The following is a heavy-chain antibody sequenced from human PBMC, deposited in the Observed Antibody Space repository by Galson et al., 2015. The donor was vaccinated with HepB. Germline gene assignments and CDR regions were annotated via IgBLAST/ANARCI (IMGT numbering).Heavy chain of an antibody. J-gene: IGHJ5*02. CDR2: ISSSSRYI. CDR1: GFPFRSYS. V-gene: IGHV3-21*01. CDR3: ARYGGAKDFWSGYYSPRSFDP. D-gene: IGHD3-3*01. Sequence: SLRLACAASGFPFRSYSMKGVRQAPGDALAWVSPISSSSRYIYYADSVNGRFTISRDNAKNSLYLQMNSLRAEDTAVYYCARYGGAKDFWSGYYSPRSFDPWGQGTLVTVSS.